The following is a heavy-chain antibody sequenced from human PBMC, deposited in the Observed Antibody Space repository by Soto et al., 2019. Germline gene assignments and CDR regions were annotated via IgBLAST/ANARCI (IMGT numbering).Heavy chain of an antibody. J-gene: IGHJ4*02. CDR3: GTSGGLDRDVNY. CDR2: IIPMFDTP. CDR1: GGTFSSDS. Sequence: QVQLVQSGAEVKKPGSSVKVSCKASGGTFSSDSFSWVRQAPGQGLEWMGGIIPMFDTPIYAQKFQDRVTITAAESTITANMQRSSLRAGDSAVYYCGTSGGLDRDVNYWGQGSLITVSS. D-gene: IGHD2-15*01. V-gene: IGHV1-69*12.